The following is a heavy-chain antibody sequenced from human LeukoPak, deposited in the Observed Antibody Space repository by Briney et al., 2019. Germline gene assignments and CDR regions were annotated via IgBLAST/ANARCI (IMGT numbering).Heavy chain of an antibody. V-gene: IGHV1-18*01. D-gene: IGHD2-21*02. CDR3: ARGRQVVVTANSLDY. J-gene: IGHJ4*02. CDR1: GYTFTSYG. Sequence: ASVKVSCKASGYTFTSYGISWVRQAPGQGLGWMGWISAYNGNTNYAQKLQGRVTMTTDTSTSTAYMELRSLRSDDTAVYYCARGRQVVVTANSLDYWGQGTLVTVSS. CDR2: ISAYNGNT.